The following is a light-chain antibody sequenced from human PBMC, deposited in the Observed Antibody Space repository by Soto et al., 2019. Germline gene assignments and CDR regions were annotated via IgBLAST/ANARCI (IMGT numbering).Light chain of an antibody. CDR1: SSDIGSYNR. CDR2: DVT. CDR3: SSYAGSNNFNVV. V-gene: IGLV2-8*01. Sequence: QSVLTQPRSVSGSPGQSVTISCTGTSSDIGSYNRVSWFQQPPGEAPKLIIYDVTKRPSGVPDRFSGSKSGNTASLTVSGLQAEDEADYYCSSYAGSNNFNVVFGGGTKLTVL. J-gene: IGLJ2*01.